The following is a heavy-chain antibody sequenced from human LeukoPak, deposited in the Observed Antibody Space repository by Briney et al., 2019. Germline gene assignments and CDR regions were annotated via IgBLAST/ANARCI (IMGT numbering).Heavy chain of an antibody. CDR3: AGHLAGIVVAGKIDY. J-gene: IGHJ4*02. D-gene: IGHD6-19*01. CDR2: IYYSGST. Sequence: PSETLSLTCAVYGGSFSGYYWGWIRQPPGKGLEWIGSIYYSGSTYYNPSLKSRVTISVDTSKNQFSLKLSSVTAADTAVYYCAGHLAGIVVAGKIDYWGQGTLVTVSS. V-gene: IGHV4-39*01. CDR1: GGSFSGYY.